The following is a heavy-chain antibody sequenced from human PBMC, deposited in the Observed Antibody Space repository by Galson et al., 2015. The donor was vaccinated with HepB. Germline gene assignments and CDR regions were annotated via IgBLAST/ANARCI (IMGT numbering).Heavy chain of an antibody. CDR3: ARVSPYDSSGYYYGDGY. CDR2: ISAYNGNT. CDR1: GYTFTSYG. J-gene: IGHJ4*02. D-gene: IGHD3-22*01. V-gene: IGHV1-18*04. Sequence: SVKVSCKASGYTFTSYGISWVRQAPGQGLEWMGWISAYNGNTNYAQKLQGRVTMTTDTSTSTAYMELRSLRSDDTAVYYCARVSPYDSSGYYYGDGYWGQGTLVTVSS.